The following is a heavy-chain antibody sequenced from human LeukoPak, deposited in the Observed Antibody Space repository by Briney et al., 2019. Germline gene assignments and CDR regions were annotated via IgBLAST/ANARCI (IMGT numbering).Heavy chain of an antibody. CDR1: GGSISSYY. J-gene: IGHJ4*02. Sequence: SESLSLTCTVSGGSISSYYWSWIRQPPGKGLEWIGQIYFTGTTNYNPSLKGAVTISVDTSKTQFSLTLTSVTAADTAVYFCAREGSSGWYFEYWGQGTLVTVSS. CDR2: IYFTGTT. D-gene: IGHD6-19*01. CDR3: AREGSSGWYFEY. V-gene: IGHV4-59*12.